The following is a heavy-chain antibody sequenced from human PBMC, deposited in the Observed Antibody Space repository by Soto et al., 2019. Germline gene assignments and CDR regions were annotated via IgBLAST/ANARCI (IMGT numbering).Heavy chain of an antibody. CDR1: GFTFSSYA. J-gene: IGHJ6*02. CDR3: ARGAGKWLSDRRYYYYYGMDV. V-gene: IGHV3-30-3*01. CDR2: ISYDGSNK. D-gene: IGHD3-22*01. Sequence: QVQLVESGGGVVQPGRSLRLSCAASGFTFSSYAMHWVRQAPGKGLEWVAVISYDGSNKYYADSVKGRFTISRDNSKNTLYLQMNSLRAEDTAVYYCARGAGKWLSDRRYYYYYGMDVWGQGTTVTVSS.